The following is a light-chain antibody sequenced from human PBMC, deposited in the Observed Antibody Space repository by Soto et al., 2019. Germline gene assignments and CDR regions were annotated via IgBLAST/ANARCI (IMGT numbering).Light chain of an antibody. Sequence: EIVLTQSPGTLSLSPGERATLSCRASQSVSSSYLAWYQQKPGQAPRLLIYGASSRATGIPDRFSVSGSGTDFTLTISSLEPEDFAVYYCQQYGSSPHTFGQGTKLELK. J-gene: IGKJ2*01. CDR1: QSVSSSY. V-gene: IGKV3-20*01. CDR2: GAS. CDR3: QQYGSSPHT.